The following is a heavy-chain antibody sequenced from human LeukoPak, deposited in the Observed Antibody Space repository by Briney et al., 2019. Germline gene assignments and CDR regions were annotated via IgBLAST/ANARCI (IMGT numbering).Heavy chain of an antibody. J-gene: IGHJ5*02. CDR3: ARAHLGLLIAWFDP. V-gene: IGHV4-39*07. CDR2: IYYSGST. D-gene: IGHD3-22*01. Sequence: PSETLSPTCTVSGASISSSNYYWGWIRQPPGKGLEWIGSIYYSGSTYYNPSLKSRVTISVDTSKNQFSLKLRSVTAADTAVYYCARAHLGLLIAWFDPWGQGTLVTVSS. CDR1: GASISSSNYY.